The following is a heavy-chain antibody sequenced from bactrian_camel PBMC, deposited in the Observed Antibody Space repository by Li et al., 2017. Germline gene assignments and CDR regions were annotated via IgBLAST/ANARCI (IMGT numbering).Heavy chain of an antibody. CDR3: TNEVEVHYEYEHNG. V-gene: IGHV3S31*01. Sequence: VQLVESGGGLVQPGGSLRLSCVASGFTVGDFAMSWVRQAPGKGLEWVSTQTASGLSYYADFVGGRFTISRDNARNTLYLQLNDLKTEDTAMYYCTNEVEVHYEYEHNGWGQGTQVTVS. CDR2: QTASGLS. J-gene: IGHJ4*01. D-gene: IGHD4*01. CDR1: GFTVGDFA.